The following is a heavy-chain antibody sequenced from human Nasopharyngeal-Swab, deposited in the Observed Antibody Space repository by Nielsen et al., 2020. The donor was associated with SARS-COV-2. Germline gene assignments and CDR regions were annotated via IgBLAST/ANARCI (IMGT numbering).Heavy chain of an antibody. CDR1: GCTFSRHG. Sequence: ASVKVSCKASGCTFSRHGLLWVRQAPGQGLEWLGWITSYNGNTNYAQQFQGRVTVTTDTSTSTGYMELRSLRSDDTAVYYCARVTGNDWFSDYWGQGTLVTVSS. CDR2: ITSYNGNT. CDR3: ARVTGNDWFSDY. J-gene: IGHJ4*02. D-gene: IGHD3-9*01. V-gene: IGHV1-18*01.